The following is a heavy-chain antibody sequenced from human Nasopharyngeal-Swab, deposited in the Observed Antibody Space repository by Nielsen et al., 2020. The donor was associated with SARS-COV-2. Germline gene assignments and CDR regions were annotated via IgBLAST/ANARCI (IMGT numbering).Heavy chain of an antibody. D-gene: IGHD1-26*01. CDR3: ARPMRPMGHYYFGMDV. V-gene: IGHV5-51*01. J-gene: IGHJ6*02. CDR1: GYSFTTYW. Sequence: GESLKISCKGSGYSFTTYWIGWVRQMPGKGLEWMGIISPGDSNTRYSPSFQGQATISVDKYSSTAYLQWSSLKASDTAIYYCARPMRPMGHYYFGMDVWGQGTTVTVSS. CDR2: ISPGDSNT.